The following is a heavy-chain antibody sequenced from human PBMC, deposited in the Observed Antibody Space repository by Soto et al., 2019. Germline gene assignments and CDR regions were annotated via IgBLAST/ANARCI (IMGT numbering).Heavy chain of an antibody. CDR3: ARNLAYHFGMDV. J-gene: IGHJ6*02. Sequence: SETLSLTCDVSGDSVTNVNWWSWVRLPPGKGLEWIGEIYQSGTTKYNPSLKSRGTISMDTSKNQFSLDLISVTAADTAVYYCARNLAYHFGMDVWGQGTTVTV. CDR2: IYQSGTT. CDR1: GDSVTNVNW. V-gene: IGHV4-4*02.